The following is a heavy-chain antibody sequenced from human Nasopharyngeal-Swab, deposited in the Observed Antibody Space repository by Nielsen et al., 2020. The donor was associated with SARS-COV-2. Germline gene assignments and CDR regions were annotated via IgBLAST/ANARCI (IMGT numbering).Heavy chain of an antibody. Sequence: ASVKVSCKASGYSFTSYYMHWVRQAPGQGLEWMGIINPTGGSTTYAQKFQGRVTMTRDTSTSTVYMELSSLRSEDTAVYYCAKTIAVAGVFDYWSQGTLVTVSS. CDR3: AKTIAVAGVFDY. CDR1: GYSFTSYY. CDR2: INPTGGST. J-gene: IGHJ4*02. V-gene: IGHV1-46*01. D-gene: IGHD6-19*01.